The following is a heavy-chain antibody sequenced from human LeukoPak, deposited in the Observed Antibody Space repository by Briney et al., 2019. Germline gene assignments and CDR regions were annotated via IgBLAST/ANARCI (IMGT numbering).Heavy chain of an antibody. CDR2: IKQDGSEK. J-gene: IGHJ4*02. Sequence: ETLSLTCTVSGGSISSSSYYWGWIRQPPGKGLEWVANIKQDGSEKYYVDSVKGRFTISRDNAKNSLYLQMNSLRAEDTAVYYCAREIPTIFGGNYNDYWGQGTLVTVSS. CDR3: AREIPTIFGGNYNDY. D-gene: IGHD3-3*01. V-gene: IGHV3-7*01. CDR1: GGSISSSSYY.